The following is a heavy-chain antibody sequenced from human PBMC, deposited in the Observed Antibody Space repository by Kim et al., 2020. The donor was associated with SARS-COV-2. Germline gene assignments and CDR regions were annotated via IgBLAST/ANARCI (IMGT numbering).Heavy chain of an antibody. Sequence: GGSLRLSCAASGFTFSSYAMSWVRQAPGKGLEWVSAISGSGGSTYYADSVKGRFTISRDNSKNTLYLQMNSLRAEDTAVYYCAKSGAYCGGDCYPYYAFDIWGQGTMVTVSS. V-gene: IGHV3-23*01. CDR1: GFTFSSYA. J-gene: IGHJ3*02. CDR2: ISGSGGST. CDR3: AKSGAYCGGDCYPYYAFDI. D-gene: IGHD2-21*01.